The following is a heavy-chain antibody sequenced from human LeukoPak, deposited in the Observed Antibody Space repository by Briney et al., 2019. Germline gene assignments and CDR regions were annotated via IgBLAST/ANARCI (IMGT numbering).Heavy chain of an antibody. Sequence: SETLSLTCTVSGGSISSSSYYWGWIRQPPGKGLEWIGSIYYSGSTYYNPSLKSRVTISVDTSKNQFSLKLSSVTAADTAVYYCARQASIVVVTAPGFDYWGQGTLVTVS. CDR3: ARQASIVVVTAPGFDY. D-gene: IGHD2-21*02. J-gene: IGHJ4*02. CDR1: GGSISSSSYY. CDR2: IYYSGST. V-gene: IGHV4-39*01.